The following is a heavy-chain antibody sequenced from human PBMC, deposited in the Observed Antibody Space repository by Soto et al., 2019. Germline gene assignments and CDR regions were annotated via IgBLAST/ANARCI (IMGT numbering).Heavy chain of an antibody. D-gene: IGHD7-27*01. CDR1: GGSISSGGYS. Sequence: TLSLTCAVSGGSISSGGYSWSWIRQPPGKGLEWIGYIYHSGSTYYNPSLKSRVTISVDRSKNQFSLKLSSVTAADTAVYYCARGWGRIFDYWGQGTLVTVSS. CDR3: ARGWGRIFDY. CDR2: IYHSGST. V-gene: IGHV4-30-2*01. J-gene: IGHJ4*02.